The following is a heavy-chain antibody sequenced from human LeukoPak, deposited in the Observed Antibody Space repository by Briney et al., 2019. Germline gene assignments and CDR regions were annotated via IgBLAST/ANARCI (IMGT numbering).Heavy chain of an antibody. CDR3: AREATSGWFYFDH. CDR1: AFIFSDYT. CDR2: IETASNYI. V-gene: IGHV3-21*01. Sequence: GGSLRLSCVASAFIFSDYTMNWFRQLQGEGLEWLSSIETASNYIYYADSVKGRFTISRHNAKNSLFLQMDSLTAEDTAVYYCAREATSGWFYFDHWGQGTLVAV. J-gene: IGHJ4*02. D-gene: IGHD6-19*01.